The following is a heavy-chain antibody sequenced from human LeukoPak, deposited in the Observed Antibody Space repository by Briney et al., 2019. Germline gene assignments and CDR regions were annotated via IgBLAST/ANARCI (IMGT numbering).Heavy chain of an antibody. CDR1: GYSISSGYY. V-gene: IGHV4-38-2*02. J-gene: IGHJ4*02. D-gene: IGHD3-10*01. CDR2: IYHSGST. CDR3: ARGALLWFGAKMEYYFDY. Sequence: SETLSLTCTVSGYSISSGYYWGWIRQPPGKGLEWIGSIYHSGSTYYNPSLKSRVTISVDTSKNQFSLSLRAVTAADTAVYYCARGALLWFGAKMEYYFDYWGQGTPLTVSS.